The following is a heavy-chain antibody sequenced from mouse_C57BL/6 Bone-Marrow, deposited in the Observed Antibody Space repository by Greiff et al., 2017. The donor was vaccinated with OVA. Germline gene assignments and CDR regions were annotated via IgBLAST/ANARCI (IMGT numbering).Heavy chain of an antibody. CDR1: GFTFSSYG. Sequence: EVQLVESGGDLVKPGGSLKLSCAASGFTFSSYGMSWVRQTPDKRLEWVATISSGGSYTYYPDSVKGRCTLSRDNATNTLYLQMSSLKSEDTAMYYCARQGGNYLFDYWGQGTTLTVSS. CDR2: ISSGGSYT. D-gene: IGHD2-1*01. CDR3: ARQGGNYLFDY. V-gene: IGHV5-6*01. J-gene: IGHJ2*01.